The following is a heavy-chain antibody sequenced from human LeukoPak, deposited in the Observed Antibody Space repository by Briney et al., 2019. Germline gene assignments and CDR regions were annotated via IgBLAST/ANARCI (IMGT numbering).Heavy chain of an antibody. D-gene: IGHD2-15*01. CDR3: ARQYCSGGSCYHNWFDP. J-gene: IGHJ5*02. Sequence: PSETRSLTCTVSGGSISSSSYYWGWIRQPPGKGLEWIGRIYYSGSTYYNPSLKSRVTISVDTSKNQFSLKLSSVTAADTAVYYCARQYCSGGSCYHNWFDPWGQGTLVTVSS. CDR2: IYYSGST. CDR1: GGSISSSSYY. V-gene: IGHV4-39*01.